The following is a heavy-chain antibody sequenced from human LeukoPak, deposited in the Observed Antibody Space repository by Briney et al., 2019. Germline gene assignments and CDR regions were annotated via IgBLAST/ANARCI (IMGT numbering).Heavy chain of an antibody. J-gene: IGHJ4*02. Sequence: PGGSLRLSCAASGFTFNSYAFNWVRQAPGKGLEWVSYISSSSNVIYYTDSVKGRFTISRDNARNLLSLQMNSLRAEDTAVYYCARGGGYNSTNWGQGTLVTVSS. CDR1: GFTFNSYA. D-gene: IGHD1-26*01. CDR3: ARGGGYNSTN. CDR2: ISSSSNVI. V-gene: IGHV3-48*01.